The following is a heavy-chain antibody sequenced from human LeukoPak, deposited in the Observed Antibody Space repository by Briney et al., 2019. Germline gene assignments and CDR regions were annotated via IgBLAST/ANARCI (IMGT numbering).Heavy chain of an antibody. CDR1: GFNFDEYG. Sequence: GGSLRLSCAASGFNFDEYGMIWVRQGLGKGLEWVSGINWNGDSTGYADSVKGRFTISRDNAKNSLYLQMNSLRAEDTALYYCARGGRGTWGQGTPVTVSS. CDR3: ARGGRGT. CDR2: INWNGDST. J-gene: IGHJ5*02. D-gene: IGHD5-12*01. V-gene: IGHV3-20*04.